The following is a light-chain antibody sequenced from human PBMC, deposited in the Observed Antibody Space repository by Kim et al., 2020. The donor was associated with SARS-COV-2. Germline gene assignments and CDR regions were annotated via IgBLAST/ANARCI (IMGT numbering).Light chain of an antibody. J-gene: IGKJ2*01. CDR2: AAS. Sequence: SASVRDRVTITCRASQSINNYVNWYKQKPGKAPKLLIYAASSLQSGVPSRFSGSGSGTDFTLTINSLEGEDFATYYCQQSLSAPYIFGQGTKVEI. V-gene: IGKV1-39*01. CDR1: QSINNY. CDR3: QQSLSAPYI.